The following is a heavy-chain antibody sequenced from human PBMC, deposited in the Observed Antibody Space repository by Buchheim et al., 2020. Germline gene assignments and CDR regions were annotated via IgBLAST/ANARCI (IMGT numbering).Heavy chain of an antibody. CDR3: ASDYTGYYYGMDV. D-gene: IGHD4-11*01. V-gene: IGHV3-72*01. CDR2: SGNRAKSYTT. J-gene: IGHJ6*02. Sequence: EVQLVESGGGLVQPGGSLRVSCAVSGFTFSDHFMEWVRQAPGKGLEWVGRSGNRAKSYTTEYAASVKGRVTISRDDSKKLLYLQMNSLKTEDTAVYYCASDYTGYYYGMDVWGQGTT. CDR1: GFTFSDHF.